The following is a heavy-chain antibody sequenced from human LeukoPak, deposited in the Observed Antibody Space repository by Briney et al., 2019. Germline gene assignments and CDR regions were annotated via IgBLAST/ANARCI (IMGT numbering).Heavy chain of an antibody. D-gene: IGHD5-24*01. CDR3: VRGDGYTYWFDL. J-gene: IGHJ5*02. Sequence: GGSLRLSCAASGFTVNSNYMSWVRQAPGKGPEWILVIFSGGSTYYADSVKGRFTISRDTSKNTLYLQMNSLRAEDTAVYYCVRGDGYTYWFDLWGQGTLVTVSS. CDR2: IFSGGST. CDR1: GFTVNSNY. V-gene: IGHV3-53*01.